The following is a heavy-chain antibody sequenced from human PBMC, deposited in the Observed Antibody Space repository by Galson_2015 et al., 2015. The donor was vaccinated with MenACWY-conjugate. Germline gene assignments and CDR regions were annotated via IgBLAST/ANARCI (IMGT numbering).Heavy chain of an antibody. CDR1: GYTFTNYW. J-gene: IGHJ4*02. Sequence: SGAEVKEPGESLELSCTASGYTFTNYWIIWVRQMPGKGLEWMGRIDPSDSEVNYSPSFQGHLTISADKSISTAYLQWSSLKASDTAMYYCARIVGASHFFDYWGQGSLVAVSS. D-gene: IGHD1-26*01. V-gene: IGHV5-10-1*01. CDR3: ARIVGASHFFDY. CDR2: IDPSDSEV.